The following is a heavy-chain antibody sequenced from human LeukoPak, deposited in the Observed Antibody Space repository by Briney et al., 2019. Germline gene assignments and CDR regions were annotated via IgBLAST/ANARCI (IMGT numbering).Heavy chain of an antibody. Sequence: GGSLRLSCAASGFTFTSYVMTWVRQASGKGLDWVSGISVSGDSTYYADSVKDRFTVSRDNSKNTLYLQMNSLGAEDTAMYFCATGYYGSSGYYYFDHWGQGALVTVSS. CDR2: ISVSGDST. CDR1: GFTFTSYV. D-gene: IGHD3-22*01. V-gene: IGHV3-23*01. J-gene: IGHJ4*02. CDR3: ATGYYGSSGYYYFDH.